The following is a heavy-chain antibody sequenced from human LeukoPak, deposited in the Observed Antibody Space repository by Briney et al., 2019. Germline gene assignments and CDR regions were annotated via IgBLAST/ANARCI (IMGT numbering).Heavy chain of an antibody. D-gene: IGHD6-13*01. CDR1: GGSFSGYY. Sequence: PSETLSLTCAVYGGSFSGYYWSWIRQPPGKGLEWIGYIYYSGSTNYNPSLKSRVTISVDTSRNQFSLKLSSVTAADTAVYYCARVNIAAAGKVDYWGQGTLVTVSS. CDR3: ARVNIAAAGKVDY. CDR2: IYYSGST. J-gene: IGHJ4*02. V-gene: IGHV4-59*08.